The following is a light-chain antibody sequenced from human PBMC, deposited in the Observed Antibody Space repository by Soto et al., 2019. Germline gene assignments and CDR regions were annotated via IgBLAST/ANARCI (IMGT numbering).Light chain of an antibody. Sequence: EVVMTQSPGTLSVSPGERATLSCRASQSLRGKLAWYQQKSGQAPRLLIHDASTRDTGIPARFSGSGSGTEFTLTISSLQSEDFAVYYCQQYIAWPITFGQGTRLEVK. CDR2: DAS. CDR3: QQYIAWPIT. CDR1: QSLRGK. J-gene: IGKJ5*01. V-gene: IGKV3-15*01.